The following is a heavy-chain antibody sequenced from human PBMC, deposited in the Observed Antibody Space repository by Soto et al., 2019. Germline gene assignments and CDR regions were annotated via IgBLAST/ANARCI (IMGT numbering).Heavy chain of an antibody. CDR2: FDPEDGET. V-gene: IGHV1-24*01. D-gene: IGHD6-19*01. CDR3: ATVVYSSGRYLGYFDY. J-gene: IGHJ4*02. CDR1: GYTLTELS. Sequence: GASVKVSCKVSGYTLTELSMHWVRQAPGKGLEWMGGFDPEDGETIYAQKFQGRVTMTEDTSTDTAYMELSSLRSEDTAVYYCATVVYSSGRYLGYFDYWGQGTLVTVSS.